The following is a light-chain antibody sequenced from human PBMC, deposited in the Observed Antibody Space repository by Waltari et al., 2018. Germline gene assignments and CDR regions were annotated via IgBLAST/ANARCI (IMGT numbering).Light chain of an antibody. Sequence: EIQLTPSPSFLPASVGDRVTITCRASQGINSFLSWYQQKPGKAPKLLIYASSTLQSGVPSRFSGSGSGTEFTLTISSLQPEDFAAYSCQQLSTYPWTFGQGTRLEIK. CDR2: ASS. CDR3: QQLSTYPWT. V-gene: IGKV1-9*01. J-gene: IGKJ2*02. CDR1: QGINSF.